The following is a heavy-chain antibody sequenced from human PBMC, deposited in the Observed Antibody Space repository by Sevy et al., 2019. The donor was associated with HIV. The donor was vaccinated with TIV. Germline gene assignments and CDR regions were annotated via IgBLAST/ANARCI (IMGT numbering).Heavy chain of an antibody. D-gene: IGHD2-2*01. CDR3: AKRTRSEVLVLAAPSWFDP. Sequence: GGSLRLSCAASGFTFSSYGMHWVRQAPGKGLEWVAFIRYDGSNKYYAHSVKGRFTISRDNSKNTLYLQMKSLRAEDTAVYYCAKRTRSEVLVLAAPSWFDPWGQGTLVTVSS. V-gene: IGHV3-30*02. CDR1: GFTFSSYG. J-gene: IGHJ5*02. CDR2: IRYDGSNK.